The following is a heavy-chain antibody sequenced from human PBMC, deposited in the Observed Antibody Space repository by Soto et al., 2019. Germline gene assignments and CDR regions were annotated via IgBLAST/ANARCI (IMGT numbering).Heavy chain of an antibody. CDR2: IDPSDSYT. Sequence: PGESLKISCKGSGYSFTSYWISWVRQMPGKGLEWMGRIDPSDSYTNYSPSFQGHVTISADKSISTAYLQWSSLKASDTVMFFCALTRTPFDWLLKILDYWGQVTLVTVSS. CDR3: ALTRTPFDWLLKILDY. CDR1: GYSFTSYW. J-gene: IGHJ4*02. D-gene: IGHD3-9*01. V-gene: IGHV5-10-1*01.